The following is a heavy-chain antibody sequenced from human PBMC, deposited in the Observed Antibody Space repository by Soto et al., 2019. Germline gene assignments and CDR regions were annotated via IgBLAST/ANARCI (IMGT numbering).Heavy chain of an antibody. Sequence: EVQLVESGGGLVQPGGSLRLSCAASGFTFSSYWMHWVRQVPEKGLVWVSGISGSGDDTHFGDSVKGRFTISRDNSKNTLYLQMNGLRADDTAIYYCAKGLVSGSYHYYYGTDVWGQGTTVIVSS. CDR1: GFTFSSYW. CDR3: AKGLVSGSYHYYYGTDV. J-gene: IGHJ6*02. CDR2: ISGSGDDT. D-gene: IGHD1-26*01. V-gene: IGHV3-23*04.